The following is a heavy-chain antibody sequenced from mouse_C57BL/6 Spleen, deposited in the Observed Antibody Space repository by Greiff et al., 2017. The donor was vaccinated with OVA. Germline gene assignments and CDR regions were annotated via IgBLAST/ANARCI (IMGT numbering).Heavy chain of an antibody. CDR2: INPSSGYT. CDR1: GYTFTSYW. V-gene: IGHV1-7*01. CDR3: EVYYYGSSLYAMDY. J-gene: IGHJ4*01. Sequence: VQRVESGAELAKPGASVKLSCKASGYTFTSYWMHWVKQRPGQGLEWIGYINPSSGYTKYNQKFKDKATLTADKSSSTAYMQLSSLTYEDSAVYYCEVYYYGSSLYAMDYWGQGTSVTVSS. D-gene: IGHD1-1*01.